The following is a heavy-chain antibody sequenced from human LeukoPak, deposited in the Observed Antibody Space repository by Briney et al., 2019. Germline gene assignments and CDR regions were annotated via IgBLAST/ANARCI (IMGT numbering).Heavy chain of an antibody. D-gene: IGHD3-10*01. CDR2: MNPNSGNT. CDR3: AREQGSGSYSWGAPFSPRAFDI. J-gene: IGHJ3*02. CDR1: GYTFTSYD. Sequence: ASVKVSCQASGYTFTSYDINWVRQATGQGLEWMGWMNPNSGNTGYAQKFQGRVTMTRNTSISTAYMELSSLRSEDTAVYYCAREQGSGSYSWGAPFSPRAFDIWGQGTMVTVSS. V-gene: IGHV1-8*01.